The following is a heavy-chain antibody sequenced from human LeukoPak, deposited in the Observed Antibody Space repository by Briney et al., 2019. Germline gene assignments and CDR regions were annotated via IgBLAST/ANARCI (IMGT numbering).Heavy chain of an antibody. Sequence: GGSLRLSCEASKFTFSKYAMSWVRQAPGKGLEWVSSISPSSSYMYYADSVKGRFTISRDNTKNSLYLQMNSLRVEDTAVYYCARGPILGAAFDIWGQGTMVTVSS. CDR1: KFTFSKYA. V-gene: IGHV3-21*01. CDR2: ISPSSSYM. J-gene: IGHJ3*02. CDR3: ARGPILGAAFDI.